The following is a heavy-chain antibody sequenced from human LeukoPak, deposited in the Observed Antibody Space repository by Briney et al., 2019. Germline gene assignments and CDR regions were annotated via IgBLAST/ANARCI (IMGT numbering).Heavy chain of an antibody. CDR2: IKQDGSEK. D-gene: IGHD3-22*01. Sequence: PGGSLRLSCAASGFTFSSYWMSWVRQAPGKGLEWMANIKQDGSEKYYVDSVKGRFTISRDNAKNSLYLQMNSLRAEDTAVYYCARGLVVGRFDYWGRGTLVTVSS. V-gene: IGHV3-7*03. CDR3: ARGLVVGRFDY. CDR1: GFTFSSYW. J-gene: IGHJ4*02.